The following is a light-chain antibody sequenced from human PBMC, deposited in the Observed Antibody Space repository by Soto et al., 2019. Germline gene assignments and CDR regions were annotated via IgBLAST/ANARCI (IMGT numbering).Light chain of an antibody. CDR1: QSISSW. CDR3: KHYNSYWT. Sequence: DIQMTQSPSTLSASVGDRVTITCRASQSISSWLAWYQQKPGKAPKLLIYKASSLESGVPSRFSGSGSGTEFTLTISSLQPDVFATYYCKHYNSYWTFGQGTKVEIK. CDR2: KAS. V-gene: IGKV1-5*03. J-gene: IGKJ1*01.